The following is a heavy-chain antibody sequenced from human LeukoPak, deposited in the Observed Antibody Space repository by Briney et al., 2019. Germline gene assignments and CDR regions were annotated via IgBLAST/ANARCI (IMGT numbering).Heavy chain of an antibody. J-gene: IGHJ3*02. CDR2: IYHSGNT. Sequence: PSGTLSLTCTVSGASISSVNWWSWVRQPPGKGLEWIGEIYHSGNTKYSPSLKSRVTISIDKSKNQLSLNLSSVTAADTAVYYCAKDPNGDYVGAFDSWGQGTMVTVSS. CDR1: GASISSVNW. V-gene: IGHV4-4*02. D-gene: IGHD4-17*01. CDR3: AKDPNGDYVGAFDS.